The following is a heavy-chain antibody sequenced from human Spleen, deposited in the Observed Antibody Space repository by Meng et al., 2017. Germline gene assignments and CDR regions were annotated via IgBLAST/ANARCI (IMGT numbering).Heavy chain of an antibody. CDR3: VRDGDNYDFDY. D-gene: IGHD4-11*01. Sequence: VQLVESGGGVVQPGRSLRLSCAASGFTFTSYSMSWVRQAPGKGLVWVSRIKSDGSHTAYADSVKGRFTISRDNAKNTLYLQMNSLRAEDTALYYCVRDGDNYDFDYWGQGTLVTVSS. V-gene: IGHV3-74*01. CDR1: GFTFTSYS. J-gene: IGHJ4*02. CDR2: IKSDGSHT.